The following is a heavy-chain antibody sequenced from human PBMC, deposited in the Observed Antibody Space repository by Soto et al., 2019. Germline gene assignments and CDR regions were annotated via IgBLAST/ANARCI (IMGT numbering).Heavy chain of an antibody. D-gene: IGHD3-16*01. V-gene: IGHV1-8*01. J-gene: IGHJ5*02. Sequence: AAVKVSCKASGYSFTNNDVSWVRQATGQGLEWMGWMNPGSGDTGYAQKFQGRVTMTRDISIATAYMELSSLRSDDTAIYYCARMETFGSLNWFDPWGQGTLVTV. CDR1: GYSFTNND. CDR2: MNPGSGDT. CDR3: ARMETFGSLNWFDP.